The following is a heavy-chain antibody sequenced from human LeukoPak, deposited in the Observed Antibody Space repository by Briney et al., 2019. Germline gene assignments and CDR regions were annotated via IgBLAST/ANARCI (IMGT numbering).Heavy chain of an antibody. Sequence: GGSLRLSCAASGVTLSTYAMSWARQAPGKGLEWVSGISSSGSGDNTYYADSVKGRFTISRGSSKNTLFLHMNTLRAEDTAIYYCAKDRTVGASYWYFDLWGRGTLVTVSA. CDR3: AKDRTVGASYWYFDL. V-gene: IGHV3-23*01. CDR2: ISSSGSGDNT. J-gene: IGHJ2*01. D-gene: IGHD1-26*01. CDR1: GVTLSTYA.